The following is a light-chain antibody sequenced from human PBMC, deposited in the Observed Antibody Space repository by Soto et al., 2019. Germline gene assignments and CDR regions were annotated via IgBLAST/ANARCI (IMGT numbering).Light chain of an antibody. CDR1: QSVRSN. Sequence: EIVMTQSPVTLSVSPWERATLSCKTSQSVRSNLAWYQQKPGQAPRLLLYDASTRATAIPARFSGSGSGTEFTLTISSLQSEDFAVYYCQQYNYWHPWTFGQGTKVDIK. J-gene: IGKJ1*01. CDR3: QQYNYWHPWT. CDR2: DAS. V-gene: IGKV3-15*01.